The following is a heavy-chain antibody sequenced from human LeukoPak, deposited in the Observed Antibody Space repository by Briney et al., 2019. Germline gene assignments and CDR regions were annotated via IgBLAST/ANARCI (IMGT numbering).Heavy chain of an antibody. J-gene: IGHJ4*02. CDR1: GFTFSGYA. CDR2: ISSSSSTI. D-gene: IGHD3-3*01. V-gene: IGHV3-48*01. CDR3: ARAPAWSGYSLDY. Sequence: TGGSLRLSCAASGFTFSGYAMTWVRQAPGKGLEWVSYISSSSSTIYYADSVKGRFTISRDNAKNSLYLQMNSLRAEDTAVYYCARAPAWSGYSLDYWGQGTLVTVSS.